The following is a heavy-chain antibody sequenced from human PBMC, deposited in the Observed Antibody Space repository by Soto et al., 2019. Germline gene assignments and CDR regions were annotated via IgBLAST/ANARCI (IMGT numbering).Heavy chain of an antibody. J-gene: IGHJ4*02. Sequence: EVQLVESGGGLIQPGGSLRLSCAVSGFTVSNNYMSWVRQAPGKGLEGVSVIYSGGYTAYGDSVKGRFTISRDNSKNTLNLQKNSVGADATGVFFGAPRPGGGGYWGQGTLVTVSS. CDR3: APRPGGGGY. CDR2: IYSGGYT. CDR1: GFTVSNNY. V-gene: IGHV3-53*01. D-gene: IGHD3-10*01.